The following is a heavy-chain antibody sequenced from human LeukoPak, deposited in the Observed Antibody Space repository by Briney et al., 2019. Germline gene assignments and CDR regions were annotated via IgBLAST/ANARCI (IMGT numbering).Heavy chain of an antibody. Sequence: SLKISCAASGFTFDDYAMHWVRQAPGKGLEWVSGISWNSGSIGYADSVKGRFTISRDNAKNSLYLQMNSLRAEDTALYYCAKAPLRGYSYGSFDYWGQGTLVTVSS. V-gene: IGHV3-9*01. CDR2: ISWNSGSI. J-gene: IGHJ4*02. CDR3: AKAPLRGYSYGSFDY. CDR1: GFTFDDYA. D-gene: IGHD5-18*01.